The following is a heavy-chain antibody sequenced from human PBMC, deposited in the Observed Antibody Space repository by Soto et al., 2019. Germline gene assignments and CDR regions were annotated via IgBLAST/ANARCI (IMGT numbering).Heavy chain of an antibody. V-gene: IGHV1-46*01. D-gene: IGHD6-13*01. CDR2: INPSGGST. J-gene: IGHJ6*02. CDR3: ARDQGSSWYVDYHYGMDV. Sequence: ASVKVSCKASGYTFTSYYMHWVRQAPGQGLEWMGIINPSGGSTSYAQKFQGRVTMTRDTSTSTVYMELSSLRSEDTAVYYCARDQGSSWYVDYHYGMDVWGEGSTVPVAS. CDR1: GYTFTSYY.